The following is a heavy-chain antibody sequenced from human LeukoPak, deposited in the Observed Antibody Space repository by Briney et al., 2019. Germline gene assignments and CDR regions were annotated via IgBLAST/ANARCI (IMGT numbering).Heavy chain of an antibody. J-gene: IGHJ4*02. D-gene: IGHD5-24*01. V-gene: IGHV1-46*01. CDR3: ARDFSKGEMATAN. CDR1: GYTFTGYY. CDR2: INPSGGST. Sequence: ASVKVSCKASGYTFTGYYMHWVRQAPGQGLEWMGIINPSGGSTSYAQKFQGRVTMTRDTSTSTVYMELSSLRSEDTAVYYCARDFSKGEMATANWGQGTLVTVSS.